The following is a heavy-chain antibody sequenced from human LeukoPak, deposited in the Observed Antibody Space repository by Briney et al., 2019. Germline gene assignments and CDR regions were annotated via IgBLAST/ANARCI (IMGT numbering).Heavy chain of an antibody. CDR2: INHSGST. J-gene: IGHJ4*02. V-gene: IGHV4-34*01. CDR1: GGSFTGYY. Sequence: SETLSLTCAVYGGSFTGYYWSWIRQPPGKGLEWIGEINHSGSTNYNPSLKSRVTISVDTSKNQFSLKLSSVTAADTAVYYCARENSNSWYLDYWGQGTLVTVSS. CDR3: ARENSNSWYLDY. D-gene: IGHD6-13*01.